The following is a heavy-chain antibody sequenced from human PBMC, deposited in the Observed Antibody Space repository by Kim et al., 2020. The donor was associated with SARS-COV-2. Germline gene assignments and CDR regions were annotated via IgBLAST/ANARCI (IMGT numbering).Heavy chain of an antibody. CDR1: GYTFTSYY. Sequence: ASVKVSCKASGYTFTSYYMHWVRQAPGQGLEWMGIINPSGGSTSYAQKFQGRVTMTKDTSTSTVYMELSSLRSEDTAVYYCARDADYYYDSSGYYRVNWLGPWGKGTLVTVSS. CDR2: INPSGGST. CDR3: ARDADYYYDSSGYYRVNWLGP. V-gene: IGHV1-46*01. D-gene: IGHD3-22*01. J-gene: IGHJ5*02.